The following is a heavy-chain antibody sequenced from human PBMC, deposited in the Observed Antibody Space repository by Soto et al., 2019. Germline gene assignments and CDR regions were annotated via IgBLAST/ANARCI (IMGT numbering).Heavy chain of an antibody. Sequence: QVQVVESGGGVVQPGRSLRLSCAASGFTFSSFGMHWVRQAPGKGLEWVSLIWYDGSKKSYGDSVKGRFTISRDNFRNTVYLEMSSLRADDTAVYYCALYALYYSLWIGYYPSRDGVDVWGQGNTVTVSS. D-gene: IGHD3-3*01. V-gene: IGHV3-33*01. J-gene: IGHJ6*01. CDR1: GFTFSSFG. CDR2: IWYDGSKK. CDR3: ALYALYYSLWIGYYPSRDGVDV.